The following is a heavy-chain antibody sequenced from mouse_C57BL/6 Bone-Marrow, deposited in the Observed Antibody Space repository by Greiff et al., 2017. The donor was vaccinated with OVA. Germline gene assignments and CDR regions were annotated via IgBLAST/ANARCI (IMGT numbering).Heavy chain of an antibody. CDR3: ARHTTVVARGGYYDV. D-gene: IGHD1-1*01. J-gene: IGHJ1*03. CDR2: ISNGGGST. V-gene: IGHV5-12*01. Sequence: EVMLVESGGGLVQPGGSLKLSCAASGFTFSDYYMYWVRQTPEKRLEWVAYISNGGGSTYYPDTVKGRFTISRDNAKNTLYLQMSRLKSEDTAMYYCARHTTVVARGGYYDVWGTGTTVTVSS. CDR1: GFTFSDYY.